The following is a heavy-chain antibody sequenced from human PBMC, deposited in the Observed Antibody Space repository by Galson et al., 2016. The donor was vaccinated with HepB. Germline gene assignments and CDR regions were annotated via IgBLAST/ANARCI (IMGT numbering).Heavy chain of an antibody. CDR3: ARGNQLLSMVYAPGDAFDI. D-gene: IGHD2-8*01. Sequence: SVKVSCKASGGTFSSYAFTWVRQAPGQGLEWMGGIIPIFGTPNYAQKFQGRVTITADKSTSTAYMELSSLRSEDTAVYYCARGNQLLSMVYAPGDAFDIWGQGKMVTVSS. CDR1: GGTFSSYA. CDR2: IIPIFGTP. J-gene: IGHJ3*02. V-gene: IGHV1-69*06.